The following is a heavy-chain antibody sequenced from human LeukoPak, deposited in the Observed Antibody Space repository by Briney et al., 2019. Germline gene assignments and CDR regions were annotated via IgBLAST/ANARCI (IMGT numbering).Heavy chain of an antibody. CDR3: AKDGFDY. V-gene: IGHV3-30*18. Sequence: GGSLRLSCAASGFTFSSYGMHWVRQAPGKGLEWVAVISYDGSNKYYADSVKGRFTISRDNSKDTLYLQMNSLRAEDAAVYYCAKDGFDYWGQGTLVTVSS. CDR1: GFTFSSYG. J-gene: IGHJ4*02. CDR2: ISYDGSNK.